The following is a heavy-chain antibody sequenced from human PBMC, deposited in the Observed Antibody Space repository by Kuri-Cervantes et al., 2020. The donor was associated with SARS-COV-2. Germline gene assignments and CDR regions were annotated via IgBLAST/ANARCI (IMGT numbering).Heavy chain of an antibody. J-gene: IGHJ4*02. CDR3: AKTLPQPSAYFDY. CDR2: ISGSGGST. CDR1: GFTFSSYA. Sequence: ESLKISCAASGFTFSSYAMSWVRQAPGKGLEWVSAISGSGGSTYYADSVKGRFTISRDNSKNTLYLQMNSLRAEDTAVYYCAKTLPQPSAYFDYWGQGTLVTVSS. V-gene: IGHV3-23*01. D-gene: IGHD2-15*01.